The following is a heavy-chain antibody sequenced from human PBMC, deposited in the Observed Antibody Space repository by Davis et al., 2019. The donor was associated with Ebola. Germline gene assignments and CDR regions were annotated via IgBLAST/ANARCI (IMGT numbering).Heavy chain of an antibody. CDR1: SSSSYY. Sequence: SSSSYYWGWIRQPPGKGLEWVSAISGSGSSTYYADSVKGRFTISRDNSKNTLYLQMNSLRAEDTAVYYCANLPLTTPFDYWGQGALVTVSS. J-gene: IGHJ4*02. V-gene: IGHV3-23*01. CDR3: ANLPLTTPFDY. D-gene: IGHD4-11*01. CDR2: ISGSGSST.